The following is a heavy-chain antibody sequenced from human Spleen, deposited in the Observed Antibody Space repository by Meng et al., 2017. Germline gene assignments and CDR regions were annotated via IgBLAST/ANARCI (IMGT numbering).Heavy chain of an antibody. V-gene: IGHV3-30*03. CDR1: GLTFSSSI. CDR2: NSYDGSI. Sequence: GESLKISCAASGLTFSSSIIHWVRQAPDKGLEWVALNSYDGSILYADSVKGRLTISRDNSENTVYLQMNSLRVEDTAVYYCARGGYGSGWPEHFQHWGQGTLVTVSS. J-gene: IGHJ1*01. CDR3: ARGGYGSGWPEHFQH. D-gene: IGHD6-19*01.